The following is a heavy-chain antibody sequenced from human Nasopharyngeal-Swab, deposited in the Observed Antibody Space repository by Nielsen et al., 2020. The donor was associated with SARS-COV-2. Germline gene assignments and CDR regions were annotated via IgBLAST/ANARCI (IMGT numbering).Heavy chain of an antibody. CDR3: ARDRVGWLQLSPDAFDI. J-gene: IGHJ3*02. V-gene: IGHV3-33*01. CDR2: IWYDGSYK. Sequence: GGSLRLSCTVSGFTFSSYGMHCVRQAPGKGLEWVAVIWYDGSYKYYGDSVKGRFTIPRDNSKNTLYLEMNNRRVEDTAVYYCARDRVGWLQLSPDAFDIWGQGTMVTVSS. D-gene: IGHD5-24*01. CDR1: GFTFSSYG.